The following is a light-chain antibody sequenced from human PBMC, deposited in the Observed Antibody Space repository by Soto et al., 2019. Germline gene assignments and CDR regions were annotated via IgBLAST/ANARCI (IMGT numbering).Light chain of an antibody. V-gene: IGKV1-16*01. CDR3: PRYERFPLT. CDR1: QGINKF. J-gene: IGKJ4*01. Sequence: DIQMTQSPSSLSASVGDSVTITCRASQGINKFLAWFQQKPGTAPKSLISTASRLQSGVPSRFSGSGSGTHLTLTINNLQSEDFASSSCPRYERFPLTVGGGTRVEIK. CDR2: TAS.